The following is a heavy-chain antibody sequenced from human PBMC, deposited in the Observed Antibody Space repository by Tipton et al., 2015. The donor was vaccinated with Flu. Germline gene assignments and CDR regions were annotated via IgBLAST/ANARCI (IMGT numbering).Heavy chain of an antibody. J-gene: IGHJ4*02. CDR1: GGSISSYY. Sequence: TLSLTCSVSGGSISSYYWSWIRQPPGKGLEWIGYIYYSGSTNYNPSLKSRVTISVDTSKNQFSLKLSSVTAADTAVYYCARGGVRNSGYRNWGQGTLVTVSP. CDR2: IYYSGST. V-gene: IGHV4-59*01. CDR3: ARGGVRNSGYRN. D-gene: IGHD5-12*01.